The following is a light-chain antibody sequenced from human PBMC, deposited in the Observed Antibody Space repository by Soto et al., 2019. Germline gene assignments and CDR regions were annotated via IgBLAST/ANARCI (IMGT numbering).Light chain of an antibody. V-gene: IGLV2-14*03. CDR1: NSDVGGYKY. CDR2: GVD. CDR3: VSYTSTTTLV. Sequence: QSALTQPASVSGSPEQSITISCTGTNSDVGGYKYVSWYQHQPGKAPKLMFYGVDNRPSGVSNRFSASKSGNTASLTISGLQAEDEAEYYCVSYTSTTTLVFGGGTKLTVL. J-gene: IGLJ2*01.